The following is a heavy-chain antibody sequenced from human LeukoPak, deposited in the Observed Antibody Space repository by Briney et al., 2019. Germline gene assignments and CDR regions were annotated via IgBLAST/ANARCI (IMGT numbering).Heavy chain of an antibody. CDR2: IIPIFGTA. Sequence: SVKVSCKASGGTFSSYAISWVRQAPGQGLEWMGGIIPIFGTANYAQKFQGRVTITTDESTSTAYMELSSLRSEDTAVYYCAREEREIFGVVIIGDDAFDIWGQGTMVTVSS. D-gene: IGHD3-3*01. CDR3: AREEREIFGVVIIGDDAFDI. V-gene: IGHV1-69*05. J-gene: IGHJ3*02. CDR1: GGTFSSYA.